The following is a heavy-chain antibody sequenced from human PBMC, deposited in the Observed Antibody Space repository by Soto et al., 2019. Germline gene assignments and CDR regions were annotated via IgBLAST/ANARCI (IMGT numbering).Heavy chain of an antibody. J-gene: IGHJ4*02. CDR3: AKDSQYSGNYQDLDY. Sequence: GGSLRLSCGASGFSFSSFAMTWVRQAPGKGLEWVSSTTPGGESTYYADSVKGRFTISRDNSKNILFLQMNSLRAEDTAVYYCAKDSQYSGNYQDLDYWGPGTLVTVSS. CDR2: TTPGGEST. D-gene: IGHD6-6*01. V-gene: IGHV3-23*01. CDR1: GFSFSSFA.